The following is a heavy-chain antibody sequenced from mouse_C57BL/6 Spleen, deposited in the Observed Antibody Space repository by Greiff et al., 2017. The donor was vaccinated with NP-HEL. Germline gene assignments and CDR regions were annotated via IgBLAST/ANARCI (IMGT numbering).Heavy chain of an antibody. J-gene: IGHJ4*01. Sequence: EVQLVESGPGLVKPSQSLSLTCSVTGYSITSGYYWNWIRQFPGNKLEWMGYISYDGSNNYNPSLKNRISITRDTSKNQFFLKLNSVTTEDTATXYCAIYYDYDDAMDYWGQGTTVTVSS. CDR2: ISYDGSN. V-gene: IGHV3-6*01. CDR3: AIYYDYDDAMDY. D-gene: IGHD2-4*01. CDR1: GYSITSGYY.